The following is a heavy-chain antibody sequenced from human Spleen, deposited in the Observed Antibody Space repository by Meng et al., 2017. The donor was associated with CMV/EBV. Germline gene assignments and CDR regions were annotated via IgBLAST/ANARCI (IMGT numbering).Heavy chain of an antibody. CDR3: ARMTTVTRDAFDI. CDR1: GFTVSSNY. V-gene: IGHV3-53*01. CDR2: IYSGGST. D-gene: IGHD4-11*01. J-gene: IGHJ3*02. Sequence: GESLKISCAASGFTVSSNYMSWVRQAPGKGLEWVSVIYSGGSTYYADSVKGRFTISRDNSKNTLYPQMNSLRAEDTAVYYCARMTTVTRDAFDIWGQGTMVTVSS.